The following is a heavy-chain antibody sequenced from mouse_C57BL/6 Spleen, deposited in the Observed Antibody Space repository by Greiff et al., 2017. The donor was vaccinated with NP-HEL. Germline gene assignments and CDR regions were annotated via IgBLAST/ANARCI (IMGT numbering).Heavy chain of an antibody. V-gene: IGHV1-75*01. CDR1: GYTFPDYY. D-gene: IGHD2-4*01. J-gene: IGHJ2*01. Sequence: QVQLKESGPELVKPGASVKISCKASGYTFPDYYINWVKQRPGQGLEWIGWIFPGSGSTYYNEKFKGKATLTVDKSSSTAYMLLSSLTSEDSAVYFCAPYDYDGDYFDYWGQGTTLTVSS. CDR2: IFPGSGST. CDR3: APYDYDGDYFDY.